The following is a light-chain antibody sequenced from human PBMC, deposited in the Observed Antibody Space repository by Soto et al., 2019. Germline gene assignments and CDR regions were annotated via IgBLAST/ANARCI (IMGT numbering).Light chain of an antibody. Sequence: QSALTQPASVSGSPGQSITISCTGTSSDVGGYNYVSWYQHHPAKAPKLIIYEVSNRPSGVSNRFSGSKSGNTASLTISGLQAEDEGEYYCSAYTSSTTWVFGGGTKLTVL. V-gene: IGLV2-14*01. J-gene: IGLJ3*02. CDR3: SAYTSSTTWV. CDR2: EVS. CDR1: SSDVGGYNY.